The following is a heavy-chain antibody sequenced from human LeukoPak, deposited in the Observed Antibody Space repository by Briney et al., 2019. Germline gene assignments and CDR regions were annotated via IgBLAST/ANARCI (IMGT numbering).Heavy chain of an antibody. V-gene: IGHV4-39*01. Sequence: PSETLSLTCTVSGGSISSSSYYWGWIRQPPGKGLEWIGSIYYSGSTYYNPSLKRRVTISVDTSKNQFSLKLSSVTAADTAVYYCARTCSGGSCRYAFDIWGQGTMVTVSS. J-gene: IGHJ3*02. D-gene: IGHD2-15*01. CDR1: GGSISSSSYY. CDR2: IYYSGST. CDR3: ARTCSGGSCRYAFDI.